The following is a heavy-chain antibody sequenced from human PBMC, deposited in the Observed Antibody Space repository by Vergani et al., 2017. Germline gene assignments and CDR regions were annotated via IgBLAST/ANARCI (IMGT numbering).Heavy chain of an antibody. CDR3: ASTSDPYVGEKYIWFDP. V-gene: IGHV1-18*04. Sequence: QVQLVQSGGEVEKPGASVTVSCKASGYTFRTYYISWVRQAPGQGLEWMGWISPYNGKTKYTQKFQGRVTMTTDTYTTTAYLELRSLTSDDTAVYYCASTSDPYVGEKYIWFDPWGQGTLVTVSS. J-gene: IGHJ5*02. CDR1: GYTFRTYY. CDR2: ISPYNGKT. D-gene: IGHD3-16*01.